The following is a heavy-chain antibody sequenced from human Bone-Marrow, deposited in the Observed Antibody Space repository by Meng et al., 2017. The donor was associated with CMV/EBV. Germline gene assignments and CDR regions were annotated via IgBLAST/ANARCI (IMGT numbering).Heavy chain of an antibody. V-gene: IGHV4-34*01. J-gene: IGHJ6*02. CDR2: INHSGST. Sequence: SETLSLTCAVYGGSFSGYYWSWIRQPPGKGLEWIGEINHSGSTNYNPSLKSRVTISVDTSKNQFSLKLSSVTAAFTAVYSGARGRSWRAVAGTRPPNMDVWGQGTTVTVPS. D-gene: IGHD6-19*01. CDR3: ARGRSWRAVAGTRPPNMDV. CDR1: GGSFSGYY.